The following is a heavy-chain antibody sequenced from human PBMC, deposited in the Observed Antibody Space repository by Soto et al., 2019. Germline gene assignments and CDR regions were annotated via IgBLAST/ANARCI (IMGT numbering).Heavy chain of an antibody. Sequence: SETLSLTCAVSGGSISSSNWWSWVRQPPGKGLEWIGEIYHSGSTNYNPSLKSRVTISVDKSKNQFSLKLSSVTAADTAVYYCARCRGDDYTLKGGMEVWGQGTTVTVSS. D-gene: IGHD3-10*01. J-gene: IGHJ6*02. CDR2: IYHSGST. CDR1: GGSISSSNW. CDR3: ARCRGDDYTLKGGMEV. V-gene: IGHV4-4*02.